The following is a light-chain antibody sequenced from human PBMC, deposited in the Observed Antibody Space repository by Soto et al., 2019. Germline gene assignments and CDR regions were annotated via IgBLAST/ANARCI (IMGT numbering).Light chain of an antibody. Sequence: DIQMTQSPSTLSASVGDRVTITCRASQSISSWLAWYQQKPGKSPKLLIYKASSLESGVPSRSSGSGSGTDFTLTIRSLQPDDFATYSCQQYNSYSYRLGQGTKLEIK. CDR2: KAS. V-gene: IGKV1-5*03. J-gene: IGKJ2*03. CDR1: QSISSW. CDR3: QQYNSYSYR.